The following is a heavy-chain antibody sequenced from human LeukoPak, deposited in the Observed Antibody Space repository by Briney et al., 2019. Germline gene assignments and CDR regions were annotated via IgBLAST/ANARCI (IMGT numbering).Heavy chain of an antibody. D-gene: IGHD1-26*01. CDR1: GYPFTGYC. CDR2: INPNSGGA. J-gene: IGHJ4*02. V-gene: IGHV1-2*06. CDR3: ARVVGTTLRFDC. Sequence: ASVKVSCKASGYPFTGYCMHWVRQAPGQGLEWMGRINPNSGGANYVQKFQGRVSMTRDTSISTAYMELSRLRSDDTAVYYCARVVGTTLRFDCWGQGTLVTVSS.